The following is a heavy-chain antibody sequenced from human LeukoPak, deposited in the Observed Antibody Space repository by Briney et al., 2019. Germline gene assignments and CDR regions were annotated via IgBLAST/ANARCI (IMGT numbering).Heavy chain of an antibody. CDR3: AQDVPIERVPGFGPGY. CDR2: IYGGGDT. CDR1: GFTVTDNY. J-gene: IGHJ4*02. V-gene: IGHV3-53*05. Sequence: GGSLRLSCAASGFTVTDNYMNWVRQSSGKGLEWVSVIYGGGDTNYADSVRGRFTISRDNSKNTVYLQMNSLTTEDTAVYFCAQDVPIERVPGFGPGYWGQGTLVTVST. D-gene: IGHD3-16*01.